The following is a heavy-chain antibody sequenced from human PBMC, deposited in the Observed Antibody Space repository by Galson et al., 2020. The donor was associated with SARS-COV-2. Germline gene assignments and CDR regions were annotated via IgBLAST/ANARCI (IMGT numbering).Heavy chain of an antibody. CDR1: GGSISSGGFS. CDR2: IYNSGTT. J-gene: IGHJ4*02. D-gene: IGHD5-12*01. CDR3: AKDPVGTTKGYYFDF. Sequence: ASETLSLTCTVSGGSISSGGFSWSWIRQHPGAGLEWIGHIYNSGTTSYNPSLRSRVSISVDTSKNELSLKLSSVTAADTAVYYCAKDPVGTTKGYYFDFWSQGTLVTVSS. V-gene: IGHV4-31*03.